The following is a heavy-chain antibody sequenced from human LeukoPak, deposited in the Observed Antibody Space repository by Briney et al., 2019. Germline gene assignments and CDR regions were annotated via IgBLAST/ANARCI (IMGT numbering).Heavy chain of an antibody. D-gene: IGHD3-22*01. Sequence: SETLSLTCTVSGGSISSYYWSWIRQPPGKGLEWIGYIYYSGSTNYNPSLKSRVTISVDTSKNQFSLKLSSVTAADTAVYYCAREEYYYDSSGYRDYMDVWGKGTTVTVSS. CDR2: IYYSGST. CDR1: GGSISSYY. J-gene: IGHJ6*03. CDR3: AREEYYYDSSGYRDYMDV. V-gene: IGHV4-59*01.